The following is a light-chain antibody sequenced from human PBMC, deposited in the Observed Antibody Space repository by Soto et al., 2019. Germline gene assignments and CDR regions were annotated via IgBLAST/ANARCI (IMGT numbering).Light chain of an antibody. Sequence: SYELTQPPSVSVSPGQTASITCSGDKLGDNYACWYQQKPGQSPVLVIYQDSKRPSGIPERFSGSNSGNTATLTISGTQAMDEADYYCQAWDSSTVGVFGTGTKLTVL. CDR3: QAWDSSTVGV. V-gene: IGLV3-1*01. CDR1: KLGDNY. CDR2: QDS. J-gene: IGLJ1*01.